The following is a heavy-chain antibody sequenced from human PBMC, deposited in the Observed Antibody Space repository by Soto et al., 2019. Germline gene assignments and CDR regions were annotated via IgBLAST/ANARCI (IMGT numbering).Heavy chain of an antibody. CDR3: ARVPVGAYGKFDP. V-gene: IGHV3-74*01. J-gene: IGHJ5*02. CDR1: GFALSSYW. D-gene: IGHD2-8*02. CDR2: INPDGSRI. Sequence: EVQLVESGGGLVQAGGSLRLSCAASGFALSSYWMHWVCRVPGKGLVWVSRINPDGSRIDYADSVRGRFTISRDNAKNTLFLQMNNLRAEDTALYHCARVPVGAYGKFDPWGQGTLVTVSS.